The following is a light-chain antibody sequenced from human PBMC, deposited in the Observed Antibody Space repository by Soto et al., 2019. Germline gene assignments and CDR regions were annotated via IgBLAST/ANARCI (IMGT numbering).Light chain of an antibody. CDR2: ANN. J-gene: IGLJ1*01. V-gene: IGLV1-40*01. CDR3: QSYDSSLSGYV. Sequence: QSVLTQPPSVSGAPGQRVTISCTGSSCNIGAGYDVHWYQQLPGTAPKLLIYANNIRPSGVPGRFSGSKSGTSASLAITGLQAEDEADYYCQSYDSSLSGYVFGTGTKVTVL. CDR1: SCNIGAGYD.